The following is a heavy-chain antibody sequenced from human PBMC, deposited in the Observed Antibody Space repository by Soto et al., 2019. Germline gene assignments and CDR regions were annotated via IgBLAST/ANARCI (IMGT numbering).Heavy chain of an antibody. J-gene: IGHJ5*02. CDR3: ARGPPGEGAAMFDL. CDR1: GYTFSNYG. CDR2: ISAYNGNI. V-gene: IGHV1-18*01. D-gene: IGHD1-26*01. Sequence: QVQLVQSGAEVKKPGASVKVSCKASGYTFSNYGISWVRQAPGQGLEWMGWISAYNGNIKFAQKVQGRVTMTTDTFTSTANMGLRSLGSDDTAVYYWARGPPGEGAAMFDLWGQGTLVAVAS.